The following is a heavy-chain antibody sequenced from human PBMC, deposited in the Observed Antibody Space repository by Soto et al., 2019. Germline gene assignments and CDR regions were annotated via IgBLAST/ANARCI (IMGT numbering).Heavy chain of an antibody. CDR3: ARAGTEKYYFDY. V-gene: IGHV1-18*01. CDR2: ISAYNGNT. J-gene: IGHJ4*02. Sequence: ASVKVSCKASGYTFTSYGISWVRQAPGQGLEWMGWISAYNGNTNYAQKLQGRVTMTTDTSTSTAYMELRSLRPEDTAVYYCARAGTEKYYFDYWGQGTLVTVSS. CDR1: GYTFTSYG. D-gene: IGHD1-1*01.